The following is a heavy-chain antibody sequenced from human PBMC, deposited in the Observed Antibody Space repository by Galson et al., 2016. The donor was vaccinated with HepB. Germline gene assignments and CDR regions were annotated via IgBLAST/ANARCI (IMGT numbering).Heavy chain of an antibody. J-gene: IGHJ4*01. V-gene: IGHV3-23*01. CDR2: VSGSGGIT. CDR1: GFTFDNHA. Sequence: SLRLSCAVPGFTFDNHAMSWVRQAPGKGLEWVSGVSGSGGITYYADSVKGRFTISRDNSKSVLYLHMSSLRAEDTAVYYCARDNRSAKLPYYYDYWGQGTLITVSS. CDR3: ARDNRSAKLPYYYDY. D-gene: IGHD4-23*01.